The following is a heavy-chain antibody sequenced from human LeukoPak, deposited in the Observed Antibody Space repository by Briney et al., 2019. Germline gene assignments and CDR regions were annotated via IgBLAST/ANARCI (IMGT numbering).Heavy chain of an antibody. Sequence: GQSLKISCQVSGDAFSTSWIGWVRQVPGKGLDWMGIIFPEDSDTRYSPSFQGHVTFSADRPTNTAYLHWDSLRASDTAIYFCARHALPRYASTQPFGAWGQGTLVTVSS. CDR2: IFPEDSDT. D-gene: IGHD2-2*01. CDR1: GDAFSTSW. J-gene: IGHJ5*02. CDR3: ARHALPRYASTQPFGA. V-gene: IGHV5-51*01.